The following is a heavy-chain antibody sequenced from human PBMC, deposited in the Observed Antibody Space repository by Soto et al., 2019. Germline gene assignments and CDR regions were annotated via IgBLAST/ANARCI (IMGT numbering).Heavy chain of an antibody. V-gene: IGHV4-4*02. CDR3: ARQKYSSRSAVGGMDV. CDR2: IYHSGST. CDR1: GGSISSSNW. Sequence: SETLSLTCAVSGGSISSSNWWSWVRQPPGKGLEWIGEIYHSGSTNYNPSLKSRVTISVDKSKNQFYLQWSSLKASDTAMYYCARQKYSSRSAVGGMDVWGQGTTVTVSS. D-gene: IGHD6-13*01. J-gene: IGHJ6*02.